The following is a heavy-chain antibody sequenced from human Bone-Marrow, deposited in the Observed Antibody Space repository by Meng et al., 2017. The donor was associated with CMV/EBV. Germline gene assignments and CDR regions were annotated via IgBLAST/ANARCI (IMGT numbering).Heavy chain of an antibody. V-gene: IGHV4-59*12. J-gene: IGHJ4*02. CDR2: IYNTGST. D-gene: IGHD3-3*01. CDR3: ARVGFGGLEWLSSFGWSY. CDR1: GGSISEYY. Sequence: SETLSLTCSVPGGSISEYYWSWIRQSPGKGLEWIGYIYNTGSTNYNPSLKSRVTISVDTSKNQFSLKLSSVTAADTAVYYCARVGFGGLEWLSSFGWSYWGQGTLVTVSS.